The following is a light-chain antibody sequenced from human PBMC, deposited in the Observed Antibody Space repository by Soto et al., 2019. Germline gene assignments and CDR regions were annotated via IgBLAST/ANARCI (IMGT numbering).Light chain of an antibody. Sequence: QSALTQPASVSGSPGQSITISCTGTSSDVGGYNYVSWYQQHPGKAPILMIYEVSNRPSGVSNGFSGSKSGNTASLTISGLQAEDEADYYFSAYTSSSTRVFGSGTKLTVL. CDR2: EVS. CDR1: SSDVGGYNY. CDR3: SAYTSSSTRV. V-gene: IGLV2-14*01. J-gene: IGLJ1*01.